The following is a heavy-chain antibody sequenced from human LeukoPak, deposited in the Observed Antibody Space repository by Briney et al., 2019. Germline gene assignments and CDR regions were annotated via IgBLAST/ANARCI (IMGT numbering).Heavy chain of an antibody. Sequence: GASVKVSCKVSGYTLTELSMHWVRQAPGKGLEWMGGFDPEDGETIYAQKFQGRVTMTEDTSTDTAYMELRSLRSDDTAVYYCARGPGLDIVLVTWDYWGQGTLVTVSS. CDR2: FDPEDGET. CDR3: ARGPGLDIVLVTWDY. V-gene: IGHV1-24*01. CDR1: GYTLTELS. D-gene: IGHD2-2*01. J-gene: IGHJ4*02.